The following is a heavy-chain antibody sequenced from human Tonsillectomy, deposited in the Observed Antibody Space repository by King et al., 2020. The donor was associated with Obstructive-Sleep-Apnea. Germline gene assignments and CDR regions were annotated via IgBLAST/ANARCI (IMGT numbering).Heavy chain of an antibody. J-gene: IGHJ4*01. CDR2: ISGSSVYT. CDR3: ASVWETDY. V-gene: IGHV3-11*06. D-gene: IGHD1-26*01. Sequence: VQLVESGGALVKPGGSLRLSCSASGFRFADYYMNWIRQAPGKGLEWIAYISGSSVYTNYADSVKGRFTISRDNAKNSLFLQMNRLTAEDTAVYYCASVWETDYWGQGTLVAVSS. CDR1: GFRFADYY.